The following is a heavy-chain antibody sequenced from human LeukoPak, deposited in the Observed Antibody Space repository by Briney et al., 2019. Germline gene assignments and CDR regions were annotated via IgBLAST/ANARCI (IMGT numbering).Heavy chain of an antibody. Sequence: ASVKVSCMASGYSFTKYAVHWVRQVPGQGLEWMGWVNGGDGNRKYSQKFQGGVTFTRDQSAGTAYMELRSLRSEDTAMYYCARDISDGDLDPWGQGTLVIVSS. J-gene: IGHJ5*02. V-gene: IGHV1-3*01. CDR1: GYSFTKYA. CDR3: ARDISDGDLDP. D-gene: IGHD4-17*01. CDR2: VNGGDGNR.